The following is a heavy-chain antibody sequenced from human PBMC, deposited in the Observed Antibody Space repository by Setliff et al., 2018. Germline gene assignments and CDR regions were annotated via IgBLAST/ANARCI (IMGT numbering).Heavy chain of an antibody. CDR1: GYTFSESI. CDR2: IGVYSGNT. Sequence: ASVKVSCKASGYTFSESIVSWVRQAPGQGLEWLGWIGVYSGNTYSAQRFQGRVSLTTDESTNTAYLELRGLRSDGTAVYYCMRLVRFCSRTVCQRTSGDEAWGQGTLVTVSS. D-gene: IGHD3-3*01. V-gene: IGHV1-18*01. J-gene: IGHJ5*02. CDR3: MRLVRFCSRTVCQRTSGDEA.